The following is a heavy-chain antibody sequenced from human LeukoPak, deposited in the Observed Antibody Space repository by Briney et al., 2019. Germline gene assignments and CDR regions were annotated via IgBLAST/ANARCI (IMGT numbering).Heavy chain of an antibody. Sequence: SVKVSCKASGGTFSSYAISWVRQAPGQGLEWMGGIIPIFGTANYAQKFQGRVTITTDESTSTAYMELSSLRSEDTAVYYCATAQYYYDSSGYYYFDYWGQGTLVTVSS. J-gene: IGHJ4*02. CDR2: IIPIFGTA. CDR1: GGTFSSYA. V-gene: IGHV1-69*05. D-gene: IGHD3-22*01. CDR3: ATAQYYYDSSGYYYFDY.